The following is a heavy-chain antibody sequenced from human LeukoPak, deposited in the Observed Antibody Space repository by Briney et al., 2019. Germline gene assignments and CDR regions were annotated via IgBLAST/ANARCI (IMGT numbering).Heavy chain of an antibody. CDR1: GFSVSSNY. V-gene: IGHV3-23*03. Sequence: GGSLRLSCAASGFSVSSNYMSWVRQAPGKGLDWVAVIYKDVTTYKGSSTYYADSVKGRFSLSTDSSKNTLFLQMNSLRAEDTALYYCARETVGYCSTSSCPMGYWGQGTLVTVSS. D-gene: IGHD2-2*01. CDR3: ARETVGYCSTSSCPMGY. CDR2: IYKDVTTYKGSST. J-gene: IGHJ4*02.